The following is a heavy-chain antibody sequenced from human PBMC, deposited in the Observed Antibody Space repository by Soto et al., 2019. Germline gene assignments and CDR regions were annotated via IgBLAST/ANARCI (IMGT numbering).Heavy chain of an antibody. Sequence: PSETLSLTCAVYGGSFSGYCWSWIRQPPGKGLEWIGEINHSGSTNYNPSLKSRVTISVDTSKNQFSLKLSSVTAADTAVYYCATAARRVYYYYGMDVWGQGTTVTVSS. CDR2: INHSGST. V-gene: IGHV4-34*01. CDR1: GGSFSGYC. CDR3: ATAARRVYYYYGMDV. D-gene: IGHD6-6*01. J-gene: IGHJ6*02.